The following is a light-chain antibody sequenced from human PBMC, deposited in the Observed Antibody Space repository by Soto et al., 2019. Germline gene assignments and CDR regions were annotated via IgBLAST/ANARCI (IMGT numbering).Light chain of an antibody. Sequence: EIMLTQSPGTLSLSPGERVTLSCRASQTVTSNYLAWYQQRPGQAPRLLIYGASSRATGVPERFSGGGSGTDFTLTICRLEPEDCAFYSCQQYGNTPWTFGQGATVEIK. CDR3: QQYGNTPWT. J-gene: IGKJ1*01. CDR1: QTVTSNY. CDR2: GAS. V-gene: IGKV3-20*01.